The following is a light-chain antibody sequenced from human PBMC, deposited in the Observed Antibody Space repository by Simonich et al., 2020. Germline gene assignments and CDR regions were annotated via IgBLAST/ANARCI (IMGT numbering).Light chain of an antibody. Sequence: EIVLTQSPGTLSLSPGERATLSCRASQSVSSSYLSWYQPKPGQAPRLLIYGASSSATGLPDRCSGSASGKDFTLTISRLAPEDFAVYYCQQYGSPRTFGGGTKVEIK. CDR2: GAS. CDR3: QQYGSPRT. CDR1: QSVSSSY. V-gene: IGKV3-20*01. J-gene: IGKJ4*01.